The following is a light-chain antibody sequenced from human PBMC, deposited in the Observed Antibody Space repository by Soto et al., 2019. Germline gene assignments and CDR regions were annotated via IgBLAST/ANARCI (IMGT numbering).Light chain of an antibody. CDR3: LQLNTYSWT. CDR1: QVITND. Sequence: IQMTQSPSSLSASVGDRLSITCRASQVITNDLGWYQQKPGKAPKRLIYAASTLQSGVPSRFSGSGSGTEFTLTISSLQPEDVATYYCLQLNTYSWTFGQGTKVDIK. CDR2: AAS. V-gene: IGKV1-17*01. J-gene: IGKJ1*01.